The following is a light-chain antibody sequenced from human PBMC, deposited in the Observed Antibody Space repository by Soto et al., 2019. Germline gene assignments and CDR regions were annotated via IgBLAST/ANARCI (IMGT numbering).Light chain of an antibody. V-gene: IGLV3-25*03. CDR1: ALPKQY. J-gene: IGLJ2*01. CDR3: QSVDSSGIYVV. Sequence: SNELTQPPSVSVSPGQTARITCSGDALPKQYAYWYQQKPGQAPVVMIYKDNERPSGIPERFSGSSSGTTVTLTISGVQAEDEADYYCQSVDSSGIYVVFGGGTKLTVL. CDR2: KDN.